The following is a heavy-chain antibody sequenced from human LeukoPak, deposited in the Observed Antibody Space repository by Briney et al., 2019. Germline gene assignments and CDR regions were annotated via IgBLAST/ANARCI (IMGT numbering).Heavy chain of an antibody. V-gene: IGHV4-4*02. CDR3: ARLMRLDYGDYEGAFDI. D-gene: IGHD4-17*01. CDR1: GGSISSSNW. J-gene: IGHJ3*02. Sequence: PSGTLSLTCAVSGGSISSSNWWSWVRQPPGKGLEWIGEVYHSGSTIYNPSLKSRVTISVDTSKNQFSLKLSFVTAADTAVYYCARLMRLDYGDYEGAFDIWGQGTMVTVSS. CDR2: VYHSGST.